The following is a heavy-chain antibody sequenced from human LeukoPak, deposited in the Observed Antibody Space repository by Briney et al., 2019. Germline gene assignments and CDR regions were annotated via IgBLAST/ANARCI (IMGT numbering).Heavy chain of an antibody. CDR2: IYTSGST. Sequence: SETLSLTCTVSGGSISSYYWSWIRQPPGKGLEWIGYIYTSGSTNYNPSLKSRVTISVDTSKNQFSLKLSSVTAADTAVYYCARGHRGIYYYYMDVWGKGTTVTVSS. J-gene: IGHJ6*03. V-gene: IGHV4-4*09. D-gene: IGHD2-21*01. CDR1: GGSISSYY. CDR3: ARGHRGIYYYYMDV.